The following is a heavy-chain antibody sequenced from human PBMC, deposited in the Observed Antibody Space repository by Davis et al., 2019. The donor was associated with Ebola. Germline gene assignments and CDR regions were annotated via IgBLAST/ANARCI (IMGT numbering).Heavy chain of an antibody. D-gene: IGHD6-19*01. CDR3: EVAVAGTGYMDV. Sequence: GESPKTPCAASGFTFSGSAMHRVRQASGKGLEWVGRIRSKANSYAPAYAASVKGRFTISRDDSKNTAYLQMNSLKTEDTAVYYCEVAVAGTGYMDVWGQGTTVTVSS. CDR1: GFTFSGSA. V-gene: IGHV3-73*01. J-gene: IGHJ6*02. CDR2: IRSKANSYAP.